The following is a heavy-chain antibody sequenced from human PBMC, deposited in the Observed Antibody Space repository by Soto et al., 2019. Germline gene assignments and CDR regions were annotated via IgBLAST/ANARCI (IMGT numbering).Heavy chain of an antibody. CDR3: ERVVPTWNFDS. Sequence: EVQLVESGGGLVKPGGSLRLSCAASGFSFSTYSMNWVRQAPGKGLEWVSSIIGSSTYIFYADSVKGRFTISRDNAKNSLYLQMNSLRAEDTAVYYCERVVPTWNFDSWGQGTLVTVSS. J-gene: IGHJ4*02. CDR2: IIGSSTYI. D-gene: IGHD1-1*01. CDR1: GFSFSTYS. V-gene: IGHV3-21*03.